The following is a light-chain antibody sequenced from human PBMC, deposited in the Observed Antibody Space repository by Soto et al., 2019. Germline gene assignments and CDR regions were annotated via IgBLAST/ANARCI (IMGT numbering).Light chain of an antibody. V-gene: IGLV2-23*02. Sequence: QSVLTQPASVSGSPGQSITISCTGTSSDLGSYNLVSWYQQHPGKAPKLMIYEVSKRPSGVSNRFSGSKSGNTASLTISGLQAEDEADYYCCSYAGSSTDVFGTGTKVTVL. CDR2: EVS. CDR1: SSDLGSYNL. CDR3: CSYAGSSTDV. J-gene: IGLJ1*01.